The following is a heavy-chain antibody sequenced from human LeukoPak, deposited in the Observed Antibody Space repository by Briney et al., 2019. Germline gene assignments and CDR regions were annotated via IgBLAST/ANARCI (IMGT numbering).Heavy chain of an antibody. Sequence: ASVKVSRKASGYTFTGYYMHWVRQAPGQGLEWMGWINPNSGGTNYAQKFRGRVTMTRDTSFSTAYMELSRLRSDDTAVYYCASDYYDSSGYFWGQGTLVTVSS. CDR2: INPNSGGT. CDR1: GYTFTGYY. V-gene: IGHV1-2*02. J-gene: IGHJ4*02. D-gene: IGHD3-22*01. CDR3: ASDYYDSSGYF.